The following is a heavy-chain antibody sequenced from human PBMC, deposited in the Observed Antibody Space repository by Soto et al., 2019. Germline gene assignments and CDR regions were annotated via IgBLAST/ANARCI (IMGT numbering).Heavy chain of an antibody. J-gene: IGHJ4*02. V-gene: IGHV3-21*06. CDR1: GFTFRTYN. D-gene: IGHD2-21*01. CDR3: ARDIASPGGDYFDS. Sequence: EVQLVESGGGLVKAGGSLRLFCTASGFTFRTYNMNWVRQAPGKGLEWVSSISTGGAYMFYADSVKGRFTISRYNAQNSLFLQIDSPRAEDTAVYYCARDIASPGGDYFDSWGQGTLVTVSS. CDR2: ISTGGAYM.